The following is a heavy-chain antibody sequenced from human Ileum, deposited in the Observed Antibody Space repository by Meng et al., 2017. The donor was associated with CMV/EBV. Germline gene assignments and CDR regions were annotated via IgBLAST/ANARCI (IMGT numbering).Heavy chain of an antibody. D-gene: IGHD1-26*01. CDR2: MNPNSSNT. V-gene: IGHV1-8*03. CDR3: ARVRSRGSYSV. CDR1: GYTFTSYD. J-gene: IGHJ4*02. Sequence: SCKASGYTFTSYDINWVRQATGQGLEWMGWMNPNSSNTGYAQKFQGRVTITRNTSISTAYMELSSLRSEDTAVYYCARVRSRGSYSVWGQGTLVTVSS.